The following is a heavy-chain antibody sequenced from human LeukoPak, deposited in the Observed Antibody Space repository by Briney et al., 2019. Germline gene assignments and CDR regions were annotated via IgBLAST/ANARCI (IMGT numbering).Heavy chain of an antibody. V-gene: IGHV3-21*01. J-gene: IGHJ6*03. CDR2: ISSSSSYI. CDR1: GFTFSSYS. D-gene: IGHD2-2*01. CDR3: ARDGEGYCSSTGCYYYYYYMDV. Sequence: GGSLRLSCAASGFTFSSYSMNWVRQAPGKGLEWVSSISSSSSYIYYADSVKGRFTISRDNAKNSLYLQMNSLRAEDTAVYYCARDGEGYCSSTGCYYYYYYMDVWGKGTTVTVSS.